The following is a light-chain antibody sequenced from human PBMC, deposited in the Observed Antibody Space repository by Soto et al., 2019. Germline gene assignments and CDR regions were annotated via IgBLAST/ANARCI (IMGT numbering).Light chain of an antibody. Sequence: EIVLTQSPATLSLSPGERATLSCRATQSVSKDLAWYQQKPGQAPRLVIYDASNRATGVPARFTGSGSGTDFTLTISSLEPEDFSVYYCQQRSNWPPMFTFGQGTKLEIK. CDR2: DAS. CDR3: QQRSNWPPMFT. J-gene: IGKJ2*01. CDR1: QSVSKD. V-gene: IGKV3-11*01.